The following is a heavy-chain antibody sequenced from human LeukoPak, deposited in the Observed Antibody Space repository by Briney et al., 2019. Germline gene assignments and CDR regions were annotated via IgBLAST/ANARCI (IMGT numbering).Heavy chain of an antibody. V-gene: IGHV5-51*01. CDR1: GYSFSKYW. CDR2: IYPGDSDT. D-gene: IGHD6-13*01. J-gene: IGHJ5*02. CDR3: ARPRYTSSWYVAWFDP. Sequence: GESLKISCNGSGYSFSKYWIGWVRQMPGKGLEWMVIIYPGDSDTRYSPSFQGQVTISADKSISTAYLQWNSLKASDTAIYYCARPRYTSSWYVAWFDPWGQGTLVTASS.